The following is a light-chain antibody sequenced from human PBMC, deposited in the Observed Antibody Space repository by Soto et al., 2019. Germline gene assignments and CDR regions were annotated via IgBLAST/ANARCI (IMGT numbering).Light chain of an antibody. V-gene: IGLV2-14*01. J-gene: IGLJ2*01. CDR2: EVT. CDR3: SSYTGSGTLI. CDR1: SSDVGGYNF. Sequence: QSALTQPASVSGSPGQSITISCTGTSSDVGGYNFVSWYQQQPGKAPKLMVYEVTNRPSGVSYRFSGSKSGNTASLTISGLQAEDEADYFCSSYTGSGTLIFXGGTKVTVL.